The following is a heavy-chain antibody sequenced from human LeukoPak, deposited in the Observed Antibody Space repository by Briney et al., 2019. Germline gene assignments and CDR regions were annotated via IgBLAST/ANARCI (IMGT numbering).Heavy chain of an antibody. D-gene: IGHD5-12*01. Sequence: GASVKVSCKVSGYTLTELSMHWVRQAPGKGLEWMGGFDPEDGETIYAQKFQGRVTMTEDTSTDTAYMELSSLRSEDTAVYYCATAADVVATITPFDYWGQGTLVTVSS. CDR2: FDPEDGET. CDR1: GYTLTELS. J-gene: IGHJ4*02. CDR3: ATAADVVATITPFDY. V-gene: IGHV1-24*01.